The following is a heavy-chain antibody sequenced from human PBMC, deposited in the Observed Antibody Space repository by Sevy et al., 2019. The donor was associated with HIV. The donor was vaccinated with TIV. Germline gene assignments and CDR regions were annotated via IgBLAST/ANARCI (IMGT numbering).Heavy chain of an antibody. V-gene: IGHV4-61*02. D-gene: IGHD3-10*01. CDR1: GGSISSGTYY. CDR2: IYTSGIT. J-gene: IGHJ4*02. Sequence: SETLSLTCTVSGGSISSGTYYWSWIRQPAGKGLEWIGRIYTSGITNYNPSLKSRVTISLDTSKNQFSLNLSSVTAADTAVYYCARYYYGLGKYYFDYWGQGTLVTVSS. CDR3: ARYYYGLGKYYFDY.